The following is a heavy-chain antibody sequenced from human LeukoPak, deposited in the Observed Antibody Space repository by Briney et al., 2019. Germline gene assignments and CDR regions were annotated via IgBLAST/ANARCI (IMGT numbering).Heavy chain of an antibody. J-gene: IGHJ6*03. Sequence: SETLSLTCTVSGGSVSGSYWSWVRQSPGKGLGWIGYIYYSGATNYNPSLKSRVSISIDTSKNQFSLKLNSVTPADTAVYYCARDSYGSGSSYNDYYYYMDVWGKGTTVTIS. D-gene: IGHD3-10*01. CDR2: IYYSGAT. V-gene: IGHV4-59*02. CDR1: GGSVSGSY. CDR3: ARDSYGSGSSYNDYYYYMDV.